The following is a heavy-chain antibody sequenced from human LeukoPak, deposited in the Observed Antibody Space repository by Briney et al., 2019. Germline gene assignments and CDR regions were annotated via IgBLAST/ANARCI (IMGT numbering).Heavy chain of an antibody. Sequence: GGSLRLSCAASGFTFSSYSMNWVRQAPGKGLEWVSSISSSSSYIYYADSVKGRFTISRDNAKNSLYLQMNSLRAEDTAVYYCARDKGDNWNVFYYFDYWGQGTLVTVSS. CDR1: GFTFSSYS. D-gene: IGHD1-20*01. J-gene: IGHJ4*02. CDR2: ISSSSSYI. CDR3: ARDKGDNWNVFYYFDY. V-gene: IGHV3-21*04.